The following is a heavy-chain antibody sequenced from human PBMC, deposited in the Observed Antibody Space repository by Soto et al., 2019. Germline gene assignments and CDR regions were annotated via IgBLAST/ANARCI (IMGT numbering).Heavy chain of an antibody. Sequence: SETLSLTCAVSGGSISSSNWWSWVRQPPGKGLEWIGEIYHSGSTNYNPSLKSRVTISVDKSKNQFSLKLSSVTAADTALYYYASDKLPGLFDYWGQGTLVTVSS. J-gene: IGHJ4*02. V-gene: IGHV4-4*02. CDR3: ASDKLPGLFDY. CDR2: IYHSGST. CDR1: GGSISSSNW.